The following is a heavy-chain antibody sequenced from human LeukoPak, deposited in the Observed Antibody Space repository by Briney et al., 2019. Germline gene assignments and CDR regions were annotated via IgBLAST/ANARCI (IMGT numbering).Heavy chain of an antibody. D-gene: IGHD3-10*01. V-gene: IGHV4-34*01. Sequence: SETLSLTCAVYGGSFSGYYWSWIRQPPGKGLEWIGEINHSGSTNYNPSLKSRVTISVGTSKNQFSLKLSSVTAADTAVYYCARVPRVNYYGSGRAFDYWGQGTLVTVSS. CDR3: ARVPRVNYYGSGRAFDY. CDR1: GGSFSGYY. CDR2: INHSGST. J-gene: IGHJ4*02.